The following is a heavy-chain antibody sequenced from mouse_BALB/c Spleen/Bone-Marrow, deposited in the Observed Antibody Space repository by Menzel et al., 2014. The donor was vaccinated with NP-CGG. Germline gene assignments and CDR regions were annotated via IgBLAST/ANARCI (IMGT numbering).Heavy chain of an antibody. D-gene: IGHD2-4*01. CDR1: GYSITSDYA. CDR3: AGYYDYRYYAMDY. J-gene: IGHJ4*01. CDR2: ISYSDST. V-gene: IGHV3-2*02. Sequence: EVKLMESGPGLVKPSQSLSLTCTVTGYSITSDYAWNWIRQFPGNKLEWMGYISYSDSTSYNPSLKSRISITRDTSKNQFFLQLNSVTTEDTATYYCAGYYDYRYYAMDYWGQGTSVTVSS.